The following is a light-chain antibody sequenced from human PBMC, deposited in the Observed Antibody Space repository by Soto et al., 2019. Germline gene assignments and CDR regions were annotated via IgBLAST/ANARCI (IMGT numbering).Light chain of an antibody. CDR1: SNDVGLYNY. J-gene: IGLJ2*01. V-gene: IGLV2-11*01. Sequence: QSALTQPRSVSGSPGQSVTISCTGTSNDVGLYNYVSWYQEHPGKAPKLIIYDVTKRPSGVPDRFSGSKSGNTASLTISGLQGEDEADYYCCSYAGSYNVVFGGGTKLTVL. CDR3: CSYAGSYNVV. CDR2: DVT.